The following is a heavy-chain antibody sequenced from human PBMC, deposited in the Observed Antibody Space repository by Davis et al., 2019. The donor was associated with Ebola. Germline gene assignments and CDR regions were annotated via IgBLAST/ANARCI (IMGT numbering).Heavy chain of an antibody. D-gene: IGHD4-17*01. V-gene: IGHV1-69*13. J-gene: IGHJ4*02. Sequence: SVKVSCKASGGTFSSYAISWVRQAPGQGLAWMGGIIPIFGTANYAQKFQGRVTITADESTSTAYMELSSLRSEDTAVYYCARDIPGYGDYGYYFDYWGQGTLVTVSS. CDR2: IIPIFGTA. CDR3: ARDIPGYGDYGYYFDY. CDR1: GGTFSSYA.